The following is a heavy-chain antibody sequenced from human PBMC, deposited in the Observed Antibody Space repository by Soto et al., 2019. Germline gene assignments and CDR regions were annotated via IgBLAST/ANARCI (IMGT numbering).Heavy chain of an antibody. V-gene: IGHV3-30*18. Sequence: QVQLVESGGGVVQPGRSLRLSCAASGFTFSSYGMHWVRQAPGKGLEWVAVISYDGSNKYYADSVKGRFTISRDNSKNRLYLQMNSLRAEDTAVYYCAKDLRIAGVEYYSGMDVWGQGTTVTVSS. CDR1: GFTFSSYG. CDR2: ISYDGSNK. D-gene: IGHD6-13*01. J-gene: IGHJ6*02. CDR3: AKDLRIAGVEYYSGMDV.